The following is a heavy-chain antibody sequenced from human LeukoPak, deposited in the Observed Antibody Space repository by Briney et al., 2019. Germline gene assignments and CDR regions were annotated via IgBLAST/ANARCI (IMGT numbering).Heavy chain of an antibody. D-gene: IGHD3-22*01. Sequence: GGSLRLSCVASGFAFSGYAMSWVRQAPGKGLEWVSVIYSGGNTYYADSVKGRFTISRDNSKNTLYLQMNSLRAEDTAVYYCARKVILTMIDTFFDPWGQGTLVTVSS. CDR2: IYSGGNT. CDR3: ARKVILTMIDTFFDP. J-gene: IGHJ5*02. V-gene: IGHV3-66*01. CDR1: GFAFSGYA.